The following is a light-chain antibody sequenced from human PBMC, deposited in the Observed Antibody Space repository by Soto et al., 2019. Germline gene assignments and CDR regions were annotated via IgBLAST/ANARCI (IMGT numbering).Light chain of an antibody. CDR2: DAS. CDR3: QQSSNWIT. CDR1: QSVSSY. Sequence: EIVLTQSPATLSLSPGARATLSCRASQSVSSYLAWYQQKPGQAPRLLIYDASNRATGIPARFSGSGSGTDLTLTISSLEHEDFEVYYCQQSSNWITFGQATRLEIK. J-gene: IGKJ5*01. V-gene: IGKV3-11*01.